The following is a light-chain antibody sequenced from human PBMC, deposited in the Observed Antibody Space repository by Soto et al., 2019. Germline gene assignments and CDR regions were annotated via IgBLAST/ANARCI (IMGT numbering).Light chain of an antibody. Sequence: DIQMTQSPSTLSASVGDRVTITCRASRSIGDWLAWYQQKPGKAPKLLINRASRLESRVPSRFSGSGSDIEFTPTISGLQAEDFAIYYCQQFYTYSYTFGPGTNLEI. CDR3: QQFYTYSYT. CDR1: RSIGDW. J-gene: IGKJ2*01. V-gene: IGKV1-5*01. CDR2: RAS.